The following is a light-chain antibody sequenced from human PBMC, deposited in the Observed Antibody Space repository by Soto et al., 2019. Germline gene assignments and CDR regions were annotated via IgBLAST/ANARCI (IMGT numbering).Light chain of an antibody. Sequence: QSALTQPASVSGSPGQSITISCTGTSSDVGGYNSVSWYQHHPGEAPKLMIYDVSNRPSGVSSRFSGSKSANTASLTISGLQADDEADYYCSSYTSSNTRYVFGTGTKLTVL. CDR1: SSDVGGYNS. V-gene: IGLV2-14*03. J-gene: IGLJ1*01. CDR3: SSYTSSNTRYV. CDR2: DVS.